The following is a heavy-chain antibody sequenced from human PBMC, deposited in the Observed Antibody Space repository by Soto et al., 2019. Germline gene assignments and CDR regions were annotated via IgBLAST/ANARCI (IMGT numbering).Heavy chain of an antibody. CDR2: ISSSGSTI. D-gene: IGHD2-2*01. CDR1: GFTFSSYE. Sequence: PGGSLRLSCAASGFTFSSYEMNWVRQAPGKGLEWVSYISSSGSTIYYADSVKGRFTISRDNAKNSLYLQMNSLRAEDTAVYYCARDGSSTSIAGDVYYYGMDVWGQGTTVTVSS. CDR3: ARDGSSTSIAGDVYYYGMDV. V-gene: IGHV3-48*03. J-gene: IGHJ6*02.